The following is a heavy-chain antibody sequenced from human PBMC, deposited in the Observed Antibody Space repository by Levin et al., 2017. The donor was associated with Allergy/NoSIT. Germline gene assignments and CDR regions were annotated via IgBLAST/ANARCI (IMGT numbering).Heavy chain of an antibody. V-gene: IGHV4-34*01. D-gene: IGHD1-14*01. CDR1: GGSFSGYY. Sequence: SETLSLTCAVYGGSFSGYYWSWIRQPPGKGLEWIGEINHSGSTNYNPSLKSRVTISVDTSKNQFSLKLSSVTAADTAVYYCARGNLRTFDYWGQGTLVTVSS. CDR3: ARGNLRTFDY. J-gene: IGHJ4*02. CDR2: INHSGST.